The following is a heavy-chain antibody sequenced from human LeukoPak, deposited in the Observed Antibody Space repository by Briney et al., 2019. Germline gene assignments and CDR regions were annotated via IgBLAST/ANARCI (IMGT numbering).Heavy chain of an antibody. CDR3: ARDHLYSSGWFDY. CDR1: GGSISGYY. CDR2: IYYTGST. Sequence: PSETLSLTCSVSGGSISGYYWNWIRLPPGKGLEWIGYIYYTGSTNYNPSLQSRVTISGDTSKKQFSLKLTSLTAADTAIYYCARDHLYSSGWFDYWGQGTLVTVSS. J-gene: IGHJ4*02. D-gene: IGHD6-19*01. V-gene: IGHV4-59*01.